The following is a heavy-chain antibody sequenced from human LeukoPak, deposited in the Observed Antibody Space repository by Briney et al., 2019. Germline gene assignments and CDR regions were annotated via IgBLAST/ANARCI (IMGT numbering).Heavy chain of an antibody. CDR2: IFSSGST. Sequence: SETLSLTCAVSGGSIRSSGYSWSWLRQPAGTGLEWIGYIFSSGSTYYNPSLKSQITISVDTSKNHFSLKLNSVTAADTAVYYCARDKTGIFDYWGRGTLVTVSS. CDR3: ARDKTGIFDY. D-gene: IGHD7-27*01. V-gene: IGHV4-30-4*07. CDR1: GGSIRSSGYS. J-gene: IGHJ4*02.